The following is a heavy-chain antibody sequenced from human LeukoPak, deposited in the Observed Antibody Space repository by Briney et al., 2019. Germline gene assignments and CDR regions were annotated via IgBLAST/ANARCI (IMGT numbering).Heavy chain of an antibody. J-gene: IGHJ5*02. CDR3: ARSSRKGIVVVPAAMAAWFDP. Sequence: SETLSLTCTVSGGSIRGFYWSWIRQPPGKGLEWLGYIYYSGSTNPSLKSRVTISVDTSKNQFSLKLSSVTAADTAVYYCARSSRKGIVVVPAAMAAWFDPWGQGTLVTVSS. V-gene: IGHV4-59*01. D-gene: IGHD2-2*01. CDR1: GGSIRGFY. CDR2: IYYSGST.